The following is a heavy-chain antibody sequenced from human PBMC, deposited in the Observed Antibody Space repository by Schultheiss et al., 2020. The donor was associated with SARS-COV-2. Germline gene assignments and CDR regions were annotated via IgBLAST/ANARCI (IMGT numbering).Heavy chain of an antibody. CDR2: IYYSGST. J-gene: IGHJ2*01. V-gene: IGHV4-28*03. D-gene: IGHD5-12*01. CDR3: ARAYSGYEVDPSLGWYFDL. Sequence: LRLSCAVSGYSMSSSNWWGWIRQPPGKGLEWIGYIYYSGSTYYNPSLKSRVTMSVDTSKNQFSLKLSSVSAVDTAVYYCARAYSGYEVDPSLGWYFDLWGRGTLVTVAS. CDR1: GYSMSSSNW.